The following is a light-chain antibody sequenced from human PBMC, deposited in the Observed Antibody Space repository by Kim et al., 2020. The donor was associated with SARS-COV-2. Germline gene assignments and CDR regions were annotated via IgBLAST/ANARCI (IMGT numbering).Light chain of an antibody. J-gene: IGLJ1*01. CDR3: SSFVSGNTYV. CDR2: DVS. V-gene: IGLV2-14*03. CDR1: NSDVGGYNY. Sequence: QSALTQPASVYGSLGQSITISCTGTNSDVGGYNYVSWYQHHPGKAPKLILYDVSKRPSGVSDRFSGSKSGNAASLTISGLQAEDEADYHCSSFVSGNTYVFGTGTKVTVL.